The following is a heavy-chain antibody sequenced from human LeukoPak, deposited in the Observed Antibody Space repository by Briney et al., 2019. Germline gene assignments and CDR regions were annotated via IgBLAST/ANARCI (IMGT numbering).Heavy chain of an antibody. CDR1: GSSISAYY. CDR3: ARHRGWALQD. V-gene: IGHV4-4*07. D-gene: IGHD2-15*01. Sequence: SETLSLTCTVSGSSISAYYWTWIRRPAGRGLEWIGRIYTSDNTDYNPSLKSRVTMSVDTSKNQFSLKLTSVTAADTAIYYCARHRGWALQDRGQGTLVTVSS. CDR2: IYTSDNT. J-gene: IGHJ4*02.